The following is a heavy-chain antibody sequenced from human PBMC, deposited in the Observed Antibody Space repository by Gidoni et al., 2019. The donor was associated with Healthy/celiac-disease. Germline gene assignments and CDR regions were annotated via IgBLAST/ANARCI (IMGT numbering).Heavy chain of an antibody. D-gene: IGHD6-13*01. Sequence: EVQLVESGGGLVKPGGSLRLSCAASGFTFSSYSMNWVRQAPGKGLEWVSSISSSNSYIYYADSVKGRFTISRDNAKNSLYLQMNSLRAEDTAVYYCARWVGGAAQANDYWGQGTLVTVSS. CDR3: ARWVGGAAQANDY. J-gene: IGHJ4*02. CDR2: ISSSNSYI. CDR1: GFTFSSYS. V-gene: IGHV3-21*01.